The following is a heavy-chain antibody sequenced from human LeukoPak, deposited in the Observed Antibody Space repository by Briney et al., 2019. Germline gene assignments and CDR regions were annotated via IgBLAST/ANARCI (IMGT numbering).Heavy chain of an antibody. CDR3: ARGLLWFGELDYYYYYGMDV. CDR2: IWYDGSNK. D-gene: IGHD3-10*01. Sequence: GRSLLLSCAAAGFTFSSYGMHWVRQAPGKGLEWVAVIWYDGSNKYYADSVKGRFTISRDNSKNTLYLQMNSLRAEDTAVYYCARGLLWFGELDYYYYYGMDVWGKGTTVTVSS. J-gene: IGHJ6*04. CDR1: GFTFSSYG. V-gene: IGHV3-33*01.